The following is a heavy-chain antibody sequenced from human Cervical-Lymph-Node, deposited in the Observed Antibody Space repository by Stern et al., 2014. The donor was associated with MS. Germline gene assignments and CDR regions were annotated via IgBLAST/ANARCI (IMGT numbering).Heavy chain of an antibody. J-gene: IGHJ4*02. CDR1: GGSISSGSYY. CDR3: ARENGYSYAYELDY. Sequence: QLQLQESGPGLVKPSQTLSLTCTVSGGSISSGSYYWSWIRQPAGKGLEGIGRINTSGTSHYNPSPKSRVPISTDTSETQFSLNLTSVTAADTAMYYCARENGYSYAYELDYWGQGILVTVSS. CDR2: INTSGTS. V-gene: IGHV4-61*02. D-gene: IGHD5-18*01.